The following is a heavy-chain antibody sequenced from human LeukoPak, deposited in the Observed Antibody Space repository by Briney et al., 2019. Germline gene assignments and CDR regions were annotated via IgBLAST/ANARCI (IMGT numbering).Heavy chain of an antibody. CDR1: GGSISSNY. V-gene: IGHV4-59*08. CDR3: ARQNHDEVNYYYYGLDV. Sequence: TSETLSLTCTVSGGSISSNYWSWIRQSPGKGLEWIGYIYYRGSTDYNPSLKSRVTISVDTSKNQFSLKLSSVTAADTAVYYCARQNHDEVNYYYYGLDVWGQGTTVTVSS. D-gene: IGHD1-1*01. CDR2: IYYRGST. J-gene: IGHJ6*02.